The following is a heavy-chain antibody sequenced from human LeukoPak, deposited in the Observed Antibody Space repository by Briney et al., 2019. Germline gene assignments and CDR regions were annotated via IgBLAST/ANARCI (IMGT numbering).Heavy chain of an antibody. CDR3: ARVNYGSGSYYSVAFYYYYYYMDV. D-gene: IGHD3-10*01. CDR1: GGSISSYY. J-gene: IGHJ6*03. V-gene: IGHV4-59*01. CDR2: IYYSGST. Sequence: PSETLSLTCIVSGGSISSYYWSWIRQPPGKGLEWIGYIYYSGSTNYKPSLKSRVTISVATSKNQFSLKLSSVTAADTAVYYCARVNYGSGSYYSVAFYYYYYYMDVWGKGTTVTVSS.